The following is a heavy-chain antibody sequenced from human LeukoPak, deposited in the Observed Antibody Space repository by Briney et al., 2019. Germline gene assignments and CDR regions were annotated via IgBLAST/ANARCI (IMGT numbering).Heavy chain of an antibody. CDR3: ARDRTATPNGYSYGPFDY. J-gene: IGHJ4*02. CDR1: GFTFSSYA. D-gene: IGHD5-18*01. V-gene: IGHV3-30-3*01. CDR2: ISYDGSNK. Sequence: GGSLRLSCAASGFTFSSYAMHWVRQAPGKGLEWVAVISYDGSNKYYADSVKGRFTISRDNSKNTLYLQMNSLRAEDTAVYYCARDRTATPNGYSYGPFDYWGQGTLVTVSS.